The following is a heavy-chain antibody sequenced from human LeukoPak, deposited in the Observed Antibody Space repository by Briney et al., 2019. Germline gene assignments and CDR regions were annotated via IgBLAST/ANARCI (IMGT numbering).Heavy chain of an antibody. Sequence: PGGSLRLSCAASGFTFSSYAMSWVRQAPGKGLEWVSAISGSGGSTYYADSVKGRFTISRDNSKNTLYLQMNSLRAEDTAVYYCASSSDRWGFFDYWGQGTLVTVSS. D-gene: IGHD6-13*01. V-gene: IGHV3-23*01. CDR3: ASSSDRWGFFDY. CDR2: ISGSGGST. CDR1: GFTFSSYA. J-gene: IGHJ4*02.